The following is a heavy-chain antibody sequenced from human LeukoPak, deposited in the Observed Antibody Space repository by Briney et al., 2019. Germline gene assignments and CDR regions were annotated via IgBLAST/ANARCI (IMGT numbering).Heavy chain of an antibody. CDR2: ISYDGSNK. CDR3: AKDTIAVAGKGAYYFDY. J-gene: IGHJ4*02. D-gene: IGHD6-19*01. Sequence: GGSLRLSCAASGFTLSSYGMHWVRQAPGKGLEWVAVISYDGSNKYYADSVKGRFTISRDNSKNTLYLQMNSLRAEDTAVYYCAKDTIAVAGKGAYYFDYWGQGTLVTVSS. V-gene: IGHV3-30*18. CDR1: GFTLSSYG.